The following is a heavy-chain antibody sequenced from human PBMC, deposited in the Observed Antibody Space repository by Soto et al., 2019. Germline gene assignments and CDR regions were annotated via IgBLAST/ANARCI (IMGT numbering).Heavy chain of an antibody. V-gene: IGHV3-30*18. CDR2: ISYDGSNK. CDR3: AKSADSSGWTQNWFDP. CDR1: GFTFSSYG. Sequence: PGGSLRLSCAASGFTFSSYGMHWVRQAPGKGLEWVAVISYDGSNKYYADSVKGRFTISRDNAKNSLYLQMNSLRAEDTALYYCAKSADSSGWTQNWFDPWGQGTLVTVSS. J-gene: IGHJ5*02. D-gene: IGHD6-19*01.